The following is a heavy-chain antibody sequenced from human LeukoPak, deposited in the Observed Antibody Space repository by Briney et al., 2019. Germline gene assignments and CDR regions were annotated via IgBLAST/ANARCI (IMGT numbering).Heavy chain of an antibody. V-gene: IGHV3-21*01. CDR1: GFTFSSYS. CDR2: ISSSSSYI. Sequence: GGSLRLSCAASGFTFSSYSMNWVRQAPGKGLEWVSSISSSSSYIYYADSVKGRFTISRDNAKNSLYLQMNSLRAEDTAVYYCARHLDCGGDCSPSSGYYMDVWGKGTTVTVPS. D-gene: IGHD2-21*01. CDR3: ARHLDCGGDCSPSSGYYMDV. J-gene: IGHJ6*03.